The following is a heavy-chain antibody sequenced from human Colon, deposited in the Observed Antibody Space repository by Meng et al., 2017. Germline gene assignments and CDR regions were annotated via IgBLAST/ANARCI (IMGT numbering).Heavy chain of an antibody. J-gene: IGHJ4*02. V-gene: IGHV1-69*06. D-gene: IGHD3-10*01. CDR1: GGTFSSYA. Sequence: VEPGAGVKKPGSSVKVPCKASGGTFSSYAISWVRQAPGQGLEWMGGIIPIFGTANYAQKFQGRVTITADKSTSTAYMELSSLRSEDTAVYYCARASGGMVRGVITWGIDYWGQGTLVTVSS. CDR3: ARASGGMVRGVITWGIDY. CDR2: IIPIFGTA.